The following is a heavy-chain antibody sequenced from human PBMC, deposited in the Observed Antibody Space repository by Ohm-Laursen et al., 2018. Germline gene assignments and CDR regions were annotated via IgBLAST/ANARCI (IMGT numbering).Heavy chain of an antibody. Sequence: SETLSLTWTVSGDSISSNSYYWAWIRQPPGKGLEWIGSVYYSGSTYYNPSLKSRVTMSVDASNNHFSLKLYSVTAADTAVYYCARHSSGWYYFDYWGQGTLVTVSS. D-gene: IGHD6-19*01. V-gene: IGHV4-39*01. CDR1: GDSISSNSYY. CDR2: VYYSGST. CDR3: ARHSSGWYYFDY. J-gene: IGHJ4*02.